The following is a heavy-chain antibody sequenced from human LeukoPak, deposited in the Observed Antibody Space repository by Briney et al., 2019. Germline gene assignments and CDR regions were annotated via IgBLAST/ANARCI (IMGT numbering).Heavy chain of an antibody. CDR2: ISSSSSYI. Sequence: PGGSLRLSCAASGFTFSSYSMNWVRQAPGKGMEWVSSISSSSSYIYYADSVKGRFTISRDNAKNSLYLQMNSLRAEDTAVYYCARVRWIRSYQPYDYWGQGTLVTVSS. V-gene: IGHV3-21*01. D-gene: IGHD2-2*01. CDR3: ARVRWIRSYQPYDY. CDR1: GFTFSSYS. J-gene: IGHJ4*02.